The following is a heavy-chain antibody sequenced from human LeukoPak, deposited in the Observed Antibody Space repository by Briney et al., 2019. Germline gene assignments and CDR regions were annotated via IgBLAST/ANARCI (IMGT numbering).Heavy chain of an antibody. D-gene: IGHD2-2*01. V-gene: IGHV1-46*01. CDR2: INPSGGST. J-gene: IGHJ6*03. CDR3: AREDLQVVPAAIGHYYYYMDV. Sequence: ASVKVSCKASGYTFTSYYMHWVRQAPGQGLEWTGIINPSGGSTSYAQKFQGRVTMTRDMSTSTVYMELSSLRSEDTAVYYCAREDLQVVPAAIGHYYYYMDVWAKGPRSPSP. CDR1: GYTFTSYY.